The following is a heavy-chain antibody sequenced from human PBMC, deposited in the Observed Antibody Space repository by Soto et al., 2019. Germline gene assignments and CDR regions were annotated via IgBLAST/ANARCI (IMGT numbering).Heavy chain of an antibody. J-gene: IGHJ4*02. CDR3: ARGSIAAAGTQPLDY. D-gene: IGHD6-13*01. CDR2: IIPILGIA. CDR1: GGTFSSYT. Sequence: QVQLVQSGAEVKKPGSSVKVSCKASGGTFSSYTISWVRQAPGQGLEWMGRIIPILGIANYAQKFQGRVTITADKSTSTAYMELSSLRSEDTPVYYCARGSIAAAGTQPLDYWGQGTLVTVSS. V-gene: IGHV1-69*02.